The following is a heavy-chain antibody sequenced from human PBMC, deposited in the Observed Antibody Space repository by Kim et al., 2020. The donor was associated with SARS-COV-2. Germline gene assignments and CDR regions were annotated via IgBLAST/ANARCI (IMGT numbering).Heavy chain of an antibody. CDR3: ARKRVVVTAIFPFDAFDI. CDR1: GYTFTGYY. V-gene: IGHV1-2*02. CDR2: INPNSGGT. D-gene: IGHD2-21*02. Sequence: ASVKVSCKASGYTFTGYYMHWVRQAPGQGLEWMGWINPNSGGTNYAQKFQGRVTMTRDTSISTAYMELSRLRSDDTAVYYCARKRVVVTAIFPFDAFDIWGQGTMVTVSS. J-gene: IGHJ3*02.